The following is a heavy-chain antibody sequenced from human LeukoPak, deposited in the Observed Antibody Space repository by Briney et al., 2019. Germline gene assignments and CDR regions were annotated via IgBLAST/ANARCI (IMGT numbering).Heavy chain of an antibody. V-gene: IGHV1-58*02. CDR3: ARQLWYGGQEDY. CDR1: GFTFTSSA. Sequence: ASVKVSCKASGFTFTSSAMQWVRQARGQRLEWIGWIVVGSGNTNYAQKFQERVTITRDMSTSTAYMELSSLRSEDTAVYYCARQLWYGGQEDYWGQGTLVTVSS. D-gene: IGHD3-10*01. J-gene: IGHJ4*02. CDR2: IVVGSGNT.